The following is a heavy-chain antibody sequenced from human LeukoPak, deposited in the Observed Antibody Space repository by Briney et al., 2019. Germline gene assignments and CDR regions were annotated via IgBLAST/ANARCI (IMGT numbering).Heavy chain of an antibody. Sequence: GGSLRLSCAASGFIFSNYAMHWVRQAPGKGLEWVAVMSYDGSNKYYADSVKGRFTISRDNSKNTLYLQMNSLRAEDTAVYYCAKRYYDILTGRTSLDYWGQGTLVTVSS. CDR1: GFIFSNYA. D-gene: IGHD3-9*01. J-gene: IGHJ4*02. V-gene: IGHV3-30*04. CDR3: AKRYYDILTGRTSLDY. CDR2: MSYDGSNK.